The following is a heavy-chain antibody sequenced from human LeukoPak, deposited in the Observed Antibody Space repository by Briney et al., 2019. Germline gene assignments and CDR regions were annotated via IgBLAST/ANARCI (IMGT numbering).Heavy chain of an antibody. D-gene: IGHD3-22*01. V-gene: IGHV4-59*01. Sequence: SETLSLTCTVSGGSISSYYWSWIRQPPGKGLEWIGYIYYSGSTNYNPSLKSRVTISVDTSKNQSSLKLSSVTAADTAVYYCARVYGSSGYYYAGDAFDIWGQGTMVTVSS. CDR3: ARVYGSSGYYYAGDAFDI. CDR1: GGSISSYY. J-gene: IGHJ3*02. CDR2: IYYSGST.